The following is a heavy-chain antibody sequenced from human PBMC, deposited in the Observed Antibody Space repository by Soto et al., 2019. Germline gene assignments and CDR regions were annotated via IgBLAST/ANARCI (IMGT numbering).Heavy chain of an antibody. J-gene: IGHJ4*02. CDR1: GFTFSSYG. Sequence: GGSLRLSCAASGFTFSSYGMHWVRQAPGKGLEWVAVISYDGSNKYYADSVKGRFTISRDNSKNTLYLQMNSLRAEDTAVYYCAKAAPGPAPNFDDWGQGTLVTVSS. CDR2: ISYDGSNK. CDR3: AKAAPGPAPNFDD. D-gene: IGHD3-10*01. V-gene: IGHV3-30*18.